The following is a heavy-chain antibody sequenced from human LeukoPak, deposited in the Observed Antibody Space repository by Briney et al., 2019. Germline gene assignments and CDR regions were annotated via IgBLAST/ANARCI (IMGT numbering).Heavy chain of an antibody. CDR1: GHTFTSYG. D-gene: IGHD1-26*01. CDR2: INPRNVDT. J-gene: IGHJ3*02. V-gene: IGHV1-18*01. Sequence: ASVKVSCKASGHTFTSYGINWVRQAPGQGLEWMGWINPRNVDTNNAQKYQGRVTMTPDTSTSTAYMELRSLSSDDTAVYYCARDRANSGSYWRPSDGFDIWGQGTMVTV. CDR3: ARDRANSGSYWRPSDGFDI.